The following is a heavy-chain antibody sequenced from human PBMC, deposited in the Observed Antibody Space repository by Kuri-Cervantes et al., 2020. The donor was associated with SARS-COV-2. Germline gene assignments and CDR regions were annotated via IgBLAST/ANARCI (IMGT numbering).Heavy chain of an antibody. V-gene: IGHV4-4*02. CDR3: ARGKSLYYDFWSGYLDAFDI. Sequence: SETLSLTCAVSGGSISSSNWWSWVRQPPGKGLEWIGEIYHSGSTNYNPSLKSRVTISVDTSKNQFSLKLSSVTAADTAVYYCARGKSLYYDFWSGYLDAFDIWGQGTMVTVSS. D-gene: IGHD3-3*01. CDR2: IYHSGST. CDR1: GGSISSSNW. J-gene: IGHJ3*02.